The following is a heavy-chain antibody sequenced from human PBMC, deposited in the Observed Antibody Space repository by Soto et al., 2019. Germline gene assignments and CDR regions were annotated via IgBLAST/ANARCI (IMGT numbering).Heavy chain of an antibody. CDR1: GGTFSSYA. V-gene: IGHV1-69*06. J-gene: IGHJ6*02. CDR2: IIPIFGTA. Sequence: VKVSCKASGGTFSSYAISWVRQAPGQGLEWMGGIIPIFGTANYAQKFQGRVTITADKSTSTAYMELSSLRSENTAVYYCAREPRGDFWSGYTYYYYYGMDVWGQGTTVTVSS. D-gene: IGHD3-3*01. CDR3: AREPRGDFWSGYTYYYYYGMDV.